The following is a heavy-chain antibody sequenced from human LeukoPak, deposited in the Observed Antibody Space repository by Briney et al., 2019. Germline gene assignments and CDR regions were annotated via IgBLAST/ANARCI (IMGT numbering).Heavy chain of an antibody. CDR3: ARGRGYSYGYTY. D-gene: IGHD5-18*01. V-gene: IGHV4-34*01. CDR1: GGSFSGYY. Sequence: SETLSLTCAVHGGSFSGYYWSWIRQPPGKGLEWIGEINHSGSTNYNPSLKSRVTISVDTSKNQFSLKLSSVTAADTAVYYCARGRGYSYGYTYWGQGTLVTVSS. CDR2: INHSGST. J-gene: IGHJ4*02.